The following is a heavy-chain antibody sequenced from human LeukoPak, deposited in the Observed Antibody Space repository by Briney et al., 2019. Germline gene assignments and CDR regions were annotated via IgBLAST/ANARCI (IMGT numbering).Heavy chain of an antibody. J-gene: IGHJ4*02. D-gene: IGHD4-23*01. V-gene: IGHV1-2*02. Sequence: ASVKVSCKASGYSFTGYYMHWVRQAPGQGLEWMGWINPNSGGTNYAQKFQGSVTMTRDTSISTAYMELSRLRSDDTAVYYCAREVDGGGFDYWGQGTLVTVSS. CDR1: GYSFTGYY. CDR2: INPNSGGT. CDR3: AREVDGGGFDY.